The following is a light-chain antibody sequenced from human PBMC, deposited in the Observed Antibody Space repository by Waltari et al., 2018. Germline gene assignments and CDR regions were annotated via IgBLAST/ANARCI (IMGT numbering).Light chain of an antibody. V-gene: IGKV4-1*01. CDR3: QQYYSRRT. J-gene: IGKJ1*01. CDR1: QSLLYNSNDKNY. CDR2: WAS. Sequence: DIVMTQSPDSLAVSLGERATINCKSRQSLLYNSNDKNYLAWYQQKPGQPPKLLIYWASTRHSGFPNRFSGSGSATDFTLTISSLQAEDVAVYYCQQYYSRRTFGQGTKVEIK.